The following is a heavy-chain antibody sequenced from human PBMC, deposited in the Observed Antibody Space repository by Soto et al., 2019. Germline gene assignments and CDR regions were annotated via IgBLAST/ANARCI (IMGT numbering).Heavy chain of an antibody. CDR2: ISYDGSNK. D-gene: IGHD6-19*01. CDR3: ARASGSGWYRDPFDI. CDR1: GFTFSSYA. J-gene: IGHJ3*02. V-gene: IGHV3-30-3*01. Sequence: QVQLVESGGGVVQPGRSLRLSCAASGFTFSSYAMHWVRQAPGKGLEWVAVISYDGSNKYYADSVKGRFTISRDNSKNTLYLQMNSLRAEDTAVYYCARASGSGWYRDPFDIWGQGTMVTLSS.